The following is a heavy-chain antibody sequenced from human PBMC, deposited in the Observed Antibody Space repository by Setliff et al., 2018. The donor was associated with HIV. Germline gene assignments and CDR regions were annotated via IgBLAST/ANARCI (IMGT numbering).Heavy chain of an antibody. J-gene: IGHJ4*02. V-gene: IGHV1-69*13. CDR2: TIPKFGTS. Sequence: SVKVSCKASGGSLRSLSINWVRQAPGQGLEWMAGTIPKFGTSNYAHKFQGRMTITADESTSTAYMELTGLRSEDTAVYYCARGALVATIGYFDYWGQGTLVTVSS. CDR1: GGSLRSLS. CDR3: ARGALVATIGYFDY. D-gene: IGHD5-12*01.